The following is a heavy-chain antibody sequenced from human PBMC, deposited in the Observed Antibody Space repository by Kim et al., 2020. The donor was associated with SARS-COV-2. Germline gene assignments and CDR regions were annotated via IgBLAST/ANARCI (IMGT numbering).Heavy chain of an antibody. D-gene: IGHD3-22*01. Sequence: ASVKVSCKASGYTFTSYGISWVRQAPGQGLEWMGWISAYNGNTNYAQKLQGRVTMTTDTSTSTAYMELTSLRSDDTAVYYCARTRITMIVVVIPNDAFDIWGQGTMVTVSS. CDR1: GYTFTSYG. CDR2: ISAYNGNT. V-gene: IGHV1-18*04. J-gene: IGHJ3*02. CDR3: ARTRITMIVVVIPNDAFDI.